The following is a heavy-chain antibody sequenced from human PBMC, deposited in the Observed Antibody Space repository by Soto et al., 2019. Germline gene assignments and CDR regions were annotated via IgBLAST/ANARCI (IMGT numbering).Heavy chain of an antibody. J-gene: IGHJ4*02. CDR1: GFTFSSYA. CDR3: AKESRNCSSTSCYGPDSSSSPYYFDY. V-gene: IGHV3-23*01. D-gene: IGHD2-2*01. Sequence: VQLLESGGGLVQPGGSLRLSCAASGFTFSSYAMSWVRQAPGKGLEWVSAISGSGGSTYYADSVKGRFTISRDNSKNTLYLQMNSLRAEDTAVYYCAKESRNCSSTSCYGPDSSSSPYYFDYWGQGTLVTVSS. CDR2: ISGSGGST.